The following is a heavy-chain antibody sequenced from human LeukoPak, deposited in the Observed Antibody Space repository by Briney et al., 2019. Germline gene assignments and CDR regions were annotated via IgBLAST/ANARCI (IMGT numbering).Heavy chain of an antibody. J-gene: IGHJ4*02. CDR3: ARRGGSGRAFDY. CDR2: IYYTGST. Sequence: SETLSPTCSVSGASISGGTYYWGWIRQPPGKGLEWIGSIYYTGSTYDNPSLKSRVTISVDTSKNQFSLKLSSVTAADTAVYYCARRGGSGRAFDYWGQGTLVTVSS. D-gene: IGHD1-26*01. V-gene: IGHV4-39*01. CDR1: GASISGGTYY.